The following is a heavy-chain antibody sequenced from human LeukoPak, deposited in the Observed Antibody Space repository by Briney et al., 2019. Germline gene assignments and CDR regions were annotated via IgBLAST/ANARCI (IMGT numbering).Heavy chain of an antibody. V-gene: IGHV3-33*01. CDR1: GFTFSSFG. Sequence: GGSLRLSCAASGFTFSSFGMHWVRQAPGKGLEWVAIIWYDGSNQYYADSVKGRFTISRDNSKNTLYLQMNSLRAEDTAVYYCARVNWNDVGSFDYWGQGTLVTVSS. CDR2: IWYDGSNQ. CDR3: ARVNWNDVGSFDY. J-gene: IGHJ4*02. D-gene: IGHD1-20*01.